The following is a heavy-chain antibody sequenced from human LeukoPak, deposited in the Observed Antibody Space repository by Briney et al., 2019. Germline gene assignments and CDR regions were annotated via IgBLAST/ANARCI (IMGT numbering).Heavy chain of an antibody. CDR2: IWYDGSNK. J-gene: IGHJ4*02. CDR3: ARKSGWSFDY. CDR1: GFTFSSYG. Sequence: GRSLRLSCAASGFTFSSYGTHWVRQAPGKGLEWVAVIWYDGSNKYYADSVKGRFTISRDNSKNTLYLQMNSLRAEDTAVYYCARKSGWSFDYWGQGTLVTVSS. V-gene: IGHV3-33*01. D-gene: IGHD6-19*01.